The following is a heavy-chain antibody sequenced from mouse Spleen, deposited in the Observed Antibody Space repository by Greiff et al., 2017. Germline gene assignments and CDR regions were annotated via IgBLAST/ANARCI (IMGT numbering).Heavy chain of an antibody. CDR3: VFWKTAYFDY. CDR1: GYSITSGYY. Sequence: EVQVVESGPGLVKPSQSLSLTCSVTGYSITSGYYWKWIRQGPGNKLEWMGYISYDGSNNYNPSLKNRISITRDTSKNQFFLKLNSVTTEDTATYYCVFWKTAYFDYWGQGTTLTVSS. V-gene: IGHV3-6*01. J-gene: IGHJ2*01. CDR2: ISYDGSN. D-gene: IGHD4-1*01.